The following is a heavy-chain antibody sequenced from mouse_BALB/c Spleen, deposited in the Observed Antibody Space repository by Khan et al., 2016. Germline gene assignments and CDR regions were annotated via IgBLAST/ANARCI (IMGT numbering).Heavy chain of an antibody. Sequence: EVKLEVSGGGLVQPGGSMKLSCVASGFTFSSYWMSWVRQSPEKGLEWVAEIRLKSDNYATHYAESVKGKFTISRDDSKSRLYLQMNSLRAEGTGIYYCTTVVPDYWGQGTTLTVSS. J-gene: IGHJ2*01. CDR3: TTVVPDY. CDR1: GFTFSSYW. V-gene: IGHV6-6*02. CDR2: IRLKSDNYAT. D-gene: IGHD1-1*01.